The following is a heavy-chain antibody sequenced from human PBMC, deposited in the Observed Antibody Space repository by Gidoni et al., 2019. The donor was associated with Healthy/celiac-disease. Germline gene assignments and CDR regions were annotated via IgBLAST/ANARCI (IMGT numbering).Heavy chain of an antibody. D-gene: IGHD3-10*01. J-gene: IGHJ6*02. CDR1: SGSISSSS. CDR2: IYYSGST. Sequence: QLQLQESGPGLVKPSENLSLTCTISSGSISSSSWSWIQQPLGKGLVWIGYIYYSGSTNYNPSLKSRVTISVDTSKNQFSLKLSSVTAADTTVYYCARGGEDLWFGEPSYYYGMDVWGQGTTVTVS. V-gene: IGHV4-59*01. CDR3: ARGGEDLWFGEPSYYYGMDV.